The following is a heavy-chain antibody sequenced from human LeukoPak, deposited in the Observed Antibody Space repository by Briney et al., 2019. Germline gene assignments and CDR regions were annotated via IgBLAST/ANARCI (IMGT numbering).Heavy chain of an antibody. D-gene: IGHD2-2*01. CDR1: GGSISSYY. V-gene: IGHV4-59*01. CDR2: IFYNEGT. CDR3: VKSNSRYQPWTLDI. Sequence: SETLSLTCSVSGGSISSYYWSWIRQPPGKGLEWIGYIFYNEGTSYNPSLKSRVTISVDTSNNQLSLKVNSVTAADTAMYYCVKSNSRYQPWTLDIWGRGTMVTVSS. J-gene: IGHJ3*02.